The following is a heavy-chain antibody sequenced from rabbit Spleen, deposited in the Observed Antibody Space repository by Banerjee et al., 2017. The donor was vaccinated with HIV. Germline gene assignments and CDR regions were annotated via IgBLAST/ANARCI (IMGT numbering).Heavy chain of an antibody. V-gene: IGHV1S7*01. CDR3: ARDAGYAGYGYEFNL. J-gene: IGHJ4*01. D-gene: IGHD6-1*01. CDR1: GFDFSSYW. Sequence: QLVESGGGLVKPEGSLKLSCTASGFDFSSYWMSWVRQAPGKGLEWIGIIDPVFGRIDYASWVNGRFTISSDNAQNTVDLQMNSLTAADTATYFCARDAGYAGYGYEFNLWGPGTLVTVS. CDR2: IDPVFGRI.